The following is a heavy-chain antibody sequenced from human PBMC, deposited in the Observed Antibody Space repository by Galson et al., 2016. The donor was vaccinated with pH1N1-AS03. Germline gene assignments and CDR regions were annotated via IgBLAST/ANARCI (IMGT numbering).Heavy chain of an antibody. CDR1: GFTFRTYG. Sequence: SLRLSCAASGFTFRTYGMNWVRQAPGKGLEWVSFISSSSSYIYYADSVKGRFTISRDNARNSLYLQMNSLRAEDTAVYYCARRSAAVSGTGCVDVWGQGTTVTVSS. CDR2: ISSSSSYI. D-gene: IGHD6-19*01. J-gene: IGHJ6*02. V-gene: IGHV3-21*01. CDR3: ARRSAAVSGTGCVDV.